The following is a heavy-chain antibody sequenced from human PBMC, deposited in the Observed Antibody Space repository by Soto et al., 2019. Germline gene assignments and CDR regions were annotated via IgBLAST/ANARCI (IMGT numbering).Heavy chain of an antibody. CDR3: ARGTQYCSGGSCYSDAFDI. J-gene: IGHJ3*02. V-gene: IGHV1-46*03. CDR2: INPSGGST. D-gene: IGHD2-15*01. Sequence: ASVKVFCKASGYTFTSYYMHWVRQAPGQGLEWMGIINPSGGSTSYAQKFQGRVTMTRDTSTSTVYMELSSLRSEDTAVYYCARGTQYCSGGSCYSDAFDIWGQGTMVTVSS. CDR1: GYTFTSYY.